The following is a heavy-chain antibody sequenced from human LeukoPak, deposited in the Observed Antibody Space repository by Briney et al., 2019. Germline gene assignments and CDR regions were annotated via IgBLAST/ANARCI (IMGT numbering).Heavy chain of an antibody. CDR3: ARVRATFSPHFDN. CDR2: ISTSSSYT. D-gene: IGHD5-12*01. CDR1: GFTFSVYY. J-gene: IGHJ4*02. Sequence: GGPLRLSCAPSGFTFSVYYMICIRHAPGKGLEWVSYISTSSSYTNYADSVKGRFTISRDNAKNTLYLQMNSLRAEDTAVYYCARVRATFSPHFDNWGQGTLVTVSS. V-gene: IGHV3-11*06.